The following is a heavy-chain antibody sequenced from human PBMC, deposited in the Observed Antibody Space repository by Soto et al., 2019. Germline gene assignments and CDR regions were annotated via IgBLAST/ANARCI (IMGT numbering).Heavy chain of an antibody. D-gene: IGHD2-2*02. CDR1: GGTFSSYA. J-gene: IGHJ6*02. CDR2: IIPIFGTA. V-gene: IGHV1-69*01. Sequence: QVQLVQYGAEVKKPGSSVKVSCKASGGTFSSYAISWVRQAPGQGLEWMGGIIPIFGTANYAQKFQGRVTITADESTSTAYMELSSLRSEDTAVYYCARKRGVVVPAAIILSAYYGMDVWGQVPTVTVSS. CDR3: ARKRGVVVPAAIILSAYYGMDV.